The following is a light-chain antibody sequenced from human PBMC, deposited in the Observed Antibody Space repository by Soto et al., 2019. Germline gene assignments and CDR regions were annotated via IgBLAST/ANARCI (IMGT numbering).Light chain of an antibody. CDR1: QSVSSN. J-gene: IGKJ1*01. CDR2: GAS. V-gene: IGKV3-15*01. CDR3: QQYNNWPSWT. Sequence: IVMAHSPATLSVSPWERATLSCRSSQSVSSNLAWYQQKPGQAPRLLIYGASTRATGIPARFSGSGSGTEFTLTISSLQSEDFAVYYCQQYNNWPSWTFGQGTKVDIK.